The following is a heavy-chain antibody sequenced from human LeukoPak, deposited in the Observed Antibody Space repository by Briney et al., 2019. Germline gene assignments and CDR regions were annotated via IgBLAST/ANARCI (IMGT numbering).Heavy chain of an antibody. CDR1: GGTFSSYA. CDR3: ASLIAAAATRGH. CDR2: IIPIFGTA. V-gene: IGHV1-69*01. D-gene: IGHD6-13*01. J-gene: IGHJ4*01. Sequence: GASVKVSCKASGGTFSSYAISWVRQAPGQGLEWVGGIIPIFGTANYAQKFQGRVTITADESTSTAYMELSSLRSEDTAVYYCASLIAAAATRGHWGQGTLVTVSS.